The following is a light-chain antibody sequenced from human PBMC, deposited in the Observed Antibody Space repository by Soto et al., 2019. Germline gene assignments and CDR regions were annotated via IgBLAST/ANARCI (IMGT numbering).Light chain of an antibody. J-gene: IGKJ5*01. CDR3: QQYGSSPPYT. CDR2: GAS. CDR1: QSVSINY. V-gene: IGKV3-20*01. Sequence: EIVLTQSPGTLSLSPGERATHSCRASQSVSINYLAWYQQKPGQASRLLIYGASNRATGIPDRFSGSGSGTDFTLTISRLEPEDFAVYYCQQYGSSPPYTFGQGTRLEIK.